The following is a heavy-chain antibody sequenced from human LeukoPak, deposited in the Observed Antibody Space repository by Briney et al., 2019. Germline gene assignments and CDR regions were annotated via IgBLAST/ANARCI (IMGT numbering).Heavy chain of an antibody. V-gene: IGHV3-23*01. CDR2: ISGSGGST. J-gene: IGHJ6*02. Sequence: PGGSLRLSCAAPGFTFSSYAMSWVRQAPGKGLEWVSAISGSGGSTYYADSVKGRFTISRDNSKNTLYLQMNSLRAEDTAVYYCAKELTPYYYYYGMDVWGQGTTVTVSS. D-gene: IGHD2-15*01. CDR1: GFTFSSYA. CDR3: AKELTPYYYYYGMDV.